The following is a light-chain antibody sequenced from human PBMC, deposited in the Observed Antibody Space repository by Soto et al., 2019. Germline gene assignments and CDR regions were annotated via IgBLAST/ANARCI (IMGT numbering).Light chain of an antibody. CDR1: QGISSY. CDR3: QQYYSYPQT. Sequence: AIRMTQSPSSLSAPTGDRVTITCRASQGISSYLAWYQQKPGIAPKLLIYAASTLQSGVPSRFSGSGSGTDFTLTITCLQSEDFATYYCQQYYSYPQTFGQGTKVDIK. V-gene: IGKV1-8*01. J-gene: IGKJ1*01. CDR2: AAS.